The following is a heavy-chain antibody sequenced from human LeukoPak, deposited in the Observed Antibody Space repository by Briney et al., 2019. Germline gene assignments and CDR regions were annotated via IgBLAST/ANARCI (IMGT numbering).Heavy chain of an antibody. Sequence: GGSLRLSCAVSGFTFSSYAMTWVRQPPGKGLEGVSSITGSAANTYYADSVKGRFTISRDNSKNTLYLQMNSLRAEDTAVYYCAKRYSGTSGLYNFDYWGQGTLVTVSS. CDR2: ITGSAANT. CDR3: AKRYSGTSGLYNFDY. D-gene: IGHD1-26*01. V-gene: IGHV3-23*01. J-gene: IGHJ4*02. CDR1: GFTFSSYA.